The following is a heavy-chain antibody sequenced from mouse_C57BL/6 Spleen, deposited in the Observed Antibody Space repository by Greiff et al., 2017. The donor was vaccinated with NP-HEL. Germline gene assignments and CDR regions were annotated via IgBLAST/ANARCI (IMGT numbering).Heavy chain of an antibody. Sequence: VQLQQSGAELVRPGASVKLSFTASGFNFKDYYLHWVKQRPEQGLEWIGRIDPTNGDTEYAPKFQGKATMTADTSSNTAYLQLSSLTSEDTAVYYCTTSMAYDDWGQGTTLSVAS. CDR3: TTSMAYDD. V-gene: IGHV14-1*01. CDR1: GFNFKDYY. D-gene: IGHD1-1*02. J-gene: IGHJ2*01. CDR2: IDPTNGDT.